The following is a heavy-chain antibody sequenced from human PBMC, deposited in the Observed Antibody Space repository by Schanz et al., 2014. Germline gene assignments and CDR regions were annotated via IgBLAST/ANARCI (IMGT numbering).Heavy chain of an antibody. D-gene: IGHD2-2*01. CDR3: ARGEWSTSQFDY. J-gene: IGHJ4*01. Sequence: QVQLQQWGAGLLKPSETLSLTCAVYGGSFSGYYWTWIRQPPGKGLEWIGEIHHSGSTNYNPSLKRRVTISMDTSKTQFSLKLSPVTAADTAVYYCARGEWSTSQFDYWGHGTLVTVSS. CDR2: IHHSGST. V-gene: IGHV4-34*01. CDR1: GGSFSGYY.